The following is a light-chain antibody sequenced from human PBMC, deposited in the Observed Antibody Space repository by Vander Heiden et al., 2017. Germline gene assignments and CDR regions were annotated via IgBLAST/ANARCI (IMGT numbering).Light chain of an antibody. CDR2: AAS. CDR1: QTISSY. V-gene: IGKV1-39*01. CDR3: QQNYNTPFT. J-gene: IGKJ3*01. Sequence: DIQMTQSPSSLSASVGDRVTITCRASQTISSYLNWYQQKPGKAPKVLLSAASRLQSGVPSRFSGSGSGTDFTLTINSLQTEDFATYYCQQNYNTPFTFGPGTKVDIK.